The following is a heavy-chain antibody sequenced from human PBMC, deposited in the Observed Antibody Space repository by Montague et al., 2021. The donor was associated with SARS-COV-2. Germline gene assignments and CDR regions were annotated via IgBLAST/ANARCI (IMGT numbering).Heavy chain of an antibody. CDR2: IYYSGST. V-gene: IGHV4-39*07. Sequence: SETLSLTCTVSGGSISSSSYYWGWIRQPPGKGLEWFGSIYYSGSTXYNPSLKSRVTISVDTSKNQFSLKLSSVTAADTAVYYFARVGRQQLVRLSGMDVWGQGTTVTVSS. CDR3: ARVGRQQLVRLSGMDV. J-gene: IGHJ6*02. D-gene: IGHD6-13*01. CDR1: GGSISSSSYY.